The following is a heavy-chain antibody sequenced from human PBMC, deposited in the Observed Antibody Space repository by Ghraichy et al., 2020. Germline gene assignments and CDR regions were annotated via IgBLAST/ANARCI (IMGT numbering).Heavy chain of an antibody. CDR3: ARGWRSRYYDPSDAFDI. J-gene: IGHJ3*02. Sequence: GGSLRLSCAASGFTFSSYGMHWVRQAPGKGLEWVAVISYDGSNKYYADSVKGRFTISRDNSKNTLYLQMNSLRAEDTAVYYCARGWRSRYYDPSDAFDIWGQGTMVTVSS. D-gene: IGHD3-22*01. CDR2: ISYDGSNK. CDR1: GFTFSSYG. V-gene: IGHV3-30*03.